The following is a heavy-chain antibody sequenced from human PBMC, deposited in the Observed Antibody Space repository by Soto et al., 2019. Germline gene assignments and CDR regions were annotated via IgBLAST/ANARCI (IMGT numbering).Heavy chain of an antibody. D-gene: IGHD2-15*01. CDR1: GGTFSSYA. V-gene: IGHV1-69*01. CDR2: IIPIFGTA. CDR3: ARESGSNCSGGSCSGTDAFDI. J-gene: IGHJ3*02. Sequence: VKVSCKASGGTFSSYAISWVRQAPGQGLEWMGGIIPIFGTANYAQKFQGRVTITADESTSTAYMELSSLRSEDTAVYYCARESGSNCSGGSCSGTDAFDIWGQGTMVTVSS.